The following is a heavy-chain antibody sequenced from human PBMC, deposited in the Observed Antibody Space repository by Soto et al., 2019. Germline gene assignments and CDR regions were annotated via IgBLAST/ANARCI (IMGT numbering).Heavy chain of an antibody. CDR3: ARDEGDLYYYYMDV. D-gene: IGHD2-21*02. Sequence: GGSLRLSCAASGFTFSSHAMHLVRQAPGKGLEYVLTISSSGGSTYYADSVKGRFTISRDNSKNTLYLQMGSLRAEDMAVYYCARDEGDLYYYYMDVWGKGTTVTVSS. J-gene: IGHJ6*03. CDR1: GFTFSSHA. CDR2: ISSSGGST. V-gene: IGHV3-64*02.